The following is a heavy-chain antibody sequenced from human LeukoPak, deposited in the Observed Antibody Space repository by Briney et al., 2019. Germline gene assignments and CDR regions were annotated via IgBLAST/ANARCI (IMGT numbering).Heavy chain of an antibody. J-gene: IGHJ4*02. CDR2: ISGSGGST. D-gene: IGHD3-3*01. CDR3: ARQHYDFWSGYYIN. Sequence: GGSLRLSCAASGFTFSSYAMSWVRQAPGKGLEWVSAISGSGGSTYYADSVKGRFTISRDNSKNTLYLQMNSLRAEDTAVYYYARQHYDFWSGYYINWGQGTLVTVSS. V-gene: IGHV3-23*01. CDR1: GFTFSSYA.